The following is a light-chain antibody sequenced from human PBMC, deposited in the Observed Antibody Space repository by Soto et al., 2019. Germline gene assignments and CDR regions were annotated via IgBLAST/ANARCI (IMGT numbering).Light chain of an antibody. V-gene: IGLV8-61*01. J-gene: IGLJ2*01. Sequence: QTVVTQEPSFSVSPGGTVTLTCGLSSGSVSTSYYPSWYQQTPGQAPRTLIYSTNTRSSGVPDRFSGSILGNKAAITITGAQADDESDYYCVLYMGSVVFGGGTKVTVL. CDR3: VLYMGSVV. CDR1: SGSVSTSYY. CDR2: STN.